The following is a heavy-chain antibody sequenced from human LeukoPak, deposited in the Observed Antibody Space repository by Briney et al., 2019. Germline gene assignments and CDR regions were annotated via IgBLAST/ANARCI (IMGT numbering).Heavy chain of an antibody. V-gene: IGHV3-23*01. D-gene: IGHD3-22*01. CDR1: GFTFSSYA. CDR2: ISGSGGST. CDR3: AKGEDSSGYYEADY. Sequence: GGSLRLSCAASGFTFSSYAMSWVRQAPGKGLEWVSAISGSGGSTYYADSVKGRFTISRDNSKNTLYLQMNSLRAEDTAVYYCAKGEDSSGYYEADYWGQGTLVTVSS. J-gene: IGHJ4*02.